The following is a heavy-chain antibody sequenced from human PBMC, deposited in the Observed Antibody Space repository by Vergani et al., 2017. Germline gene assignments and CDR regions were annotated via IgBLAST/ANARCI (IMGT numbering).Heavy chain of an antibody. CDR3: TRARITMIVVVIDY. V-gene: IGHV4-39*01. Sequence: QVQLQESGPGLVKPSETLSLTCTVSNDSVSNTFYYWGWIRQTPGKGLEWIGSIYYSGSTYYNPSLESRVTMSVDTSKSQFSLKLSSVTAADTAVYYCTRARITMIVVVIDYWGQGTLVTVSS. CDR2: IYYSGST. D-gene: IGHD3-22*01. J-gene: IGHJ4*02. CDR1: NDSVSNTFYY.